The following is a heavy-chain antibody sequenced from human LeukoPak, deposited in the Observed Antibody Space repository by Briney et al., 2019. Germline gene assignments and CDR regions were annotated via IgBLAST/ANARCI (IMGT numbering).Heavy chain of an antibody. CDR3: ARRQQLVHWFDP. D-gene: IGHD6-13*01. CDR2: IYTSGST. J-gene: IGHJ5*02. V-gene: IGHV4-61*05. Sequence: SETLSLTCTVSGGSITSSSYYWSWIRQPPGKGLEWIGYIYTSGSTNYNPSLKSRVTISVDTSKNQFSLKLSSVTAADTAVYYCARRQQLVHWFDPWGQGTLVTVSS. CDR1: GGSITSSSYY.